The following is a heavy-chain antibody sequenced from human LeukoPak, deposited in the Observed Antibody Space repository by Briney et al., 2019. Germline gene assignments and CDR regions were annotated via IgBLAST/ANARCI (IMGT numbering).Heavy chain of an antibody. J-gene: IGHJ4*02. CDR1: GFTFSSYS. CDR2: ISSSSSYI. CDR3: ARDLEAYGSGSYYFDY. D-gene: IGHD3-10*01. Sequence: GGSLRLSCAASGFTFSSYSMNWVRQAPGKGLEWVSSISSSSSYIYYADSVKGRFTISRDNAKNSLYLQMNSPRAEDTAVYYCARDLEAYGSGSYYFDYWGQGTLATVSS. V-gene: IGHV3-21*01.